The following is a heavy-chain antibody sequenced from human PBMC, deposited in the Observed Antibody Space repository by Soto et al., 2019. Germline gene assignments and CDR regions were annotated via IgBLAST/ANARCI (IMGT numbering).Heavy chain of an antibody. CDR2: IWYDGSNK. V-gene: IGHV3-33*01. Sequence: QVQLVESGGGVVQPGRSLRLSCAASGFTFSSYGMHWVRQAPSKGLEWVAVIWYDGSNKYYADSVKGRFTISRDNSKNTLYLQMNSLRAEDTAVYYCARDMERGGGYYYYGMDVWGQGTTVTVSS. CDR3: ARDMERGGGYYYYGMDV. D-gene: IGHD3-16*01. J-gene: IGHJ6*02. CDR1: GFTFSSYG.